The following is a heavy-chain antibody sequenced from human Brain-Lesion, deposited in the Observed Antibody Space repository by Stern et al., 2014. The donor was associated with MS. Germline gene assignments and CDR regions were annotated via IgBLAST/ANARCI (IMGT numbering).Heavy chain of an antibody. Sequence: EVQLVASGGGLVQPGGSLRLSCAASGFNFSSYWMHWVRQFPEKGLFWFSQINRDGSDTSYADSVKGRFSISRDNIRNMLYLRMTSLRAEDTAVYYCARGVGDYWGQGARVTVSS. D-gene: IGHD3-16*01. CDR1: GFNFSSYW. J-gene: IGHJ4*02. CDR2: INRDGSDT. V-gene: IGHV3-74*02. CDR3: ARGVGDY.